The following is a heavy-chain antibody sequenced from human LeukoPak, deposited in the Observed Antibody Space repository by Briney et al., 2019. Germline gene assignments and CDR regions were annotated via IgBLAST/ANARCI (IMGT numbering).Heavy chain of an antibody. Sequence: SSETLSLTCTVSGGSISSSYWSWIRQPAGKGLEYIGRIYTSGSTNYNPSLKSRVTMSVDTSKNHFSLKLSSVTAADTALYYCAGSRYCSGGTCYATFDYWGQGTLVTVSS. CDR3: AGSRYCSGGTCYATFDY. J-gene: IGHJ4*02. CDR2: IYTSGST. D-gene: IGHD2-15*01. CDR1: GGSISSSY. V-gene: IGHV4-4*07.